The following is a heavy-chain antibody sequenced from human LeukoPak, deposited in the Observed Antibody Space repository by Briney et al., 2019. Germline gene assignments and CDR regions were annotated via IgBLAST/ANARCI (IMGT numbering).Heavy chain of an antibody. D-gene: IGHD5-18*01. J-gene: IGHJ5*02. CDR3: ASAVGYSYGVRNWFDP. Sequence: ASVEVSCKASGYTFTSYDINWVRQATGQGLEWMGWMNPNNGNTGYAQKFQGRVTMTRSTSISTAYMELSSLRSEDTAVYYCASAVGYSYGVRNWFDPWGQGTLVTVSS. CDR1: GYTFTSYD. CDR2: MNPNNGNT. V-gene: IGHV1-8*01.